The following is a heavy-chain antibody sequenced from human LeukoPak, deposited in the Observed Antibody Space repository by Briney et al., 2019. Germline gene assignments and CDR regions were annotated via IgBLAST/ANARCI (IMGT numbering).Heavy chain of an antibody. CDR2: ISWDGGST. CDR1: GFTFDDYA. CDR3: AKGVGASDAFDI. J-gene: IGHJ3*02. D-gene: IGHD1-26*01. V-gene: IGHV3-43D*03. Sequence: GGSLRLSCAASGFTFDDYAIHWVRQAPGKGLEWVSLISWDGGSTYYADSVKGRFTISRDNSKNSLYLQMNSLRAEDTALYYCAKGVGASDAFDIWGQGTMVTVSS.